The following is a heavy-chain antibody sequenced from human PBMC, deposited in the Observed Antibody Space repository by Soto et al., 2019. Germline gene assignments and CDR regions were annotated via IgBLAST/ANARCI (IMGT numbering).Heavy chain of an antibody. J-gene: IGHJ4*02. V-gene: IGHV4-34*01. CDR3: ARGTPPVLRFLEWLFLRALDY. CDR1: GGSFSGYY. Sequence: SETLSLTCAVYGGSFSGYYWSWIRQPPGKXLEWIGEINHSGSTNYNPSLKSRVTISVDTSKNQFSLKLSSVTAADTAVYYCARGTPPVLRFLEWLFLRALDYWGQGTLVTVSS. D-gene: IGHD3-3*01. CDR2: INHSGST.